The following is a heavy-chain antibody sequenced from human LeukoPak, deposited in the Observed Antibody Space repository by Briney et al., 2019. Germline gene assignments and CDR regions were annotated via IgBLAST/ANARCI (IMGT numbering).Heavy chain of an antibody. CDR3: ARVSIAAAGHLGD. CDR1: GFSVSSNY. V-gene: IGHV3-53*01. J-gene: IGHJ4*02. CDR2: IDSGGST. Sequence: GGSLRLSCAASGFSVSSNYMTWVRQAPGEGLEWVSFIDSGGSTYYADSVKGRFAISRDNSKNTLSLQMNSLRAEDTAIYYCARVSIAAAGHLGDWGQGTLVTVSS. D-gene: IGHD6-13*01.